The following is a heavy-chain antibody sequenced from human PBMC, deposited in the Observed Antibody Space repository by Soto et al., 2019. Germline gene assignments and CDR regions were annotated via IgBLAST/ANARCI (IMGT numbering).Heavy chain of an antibody. V-gene: IGHV5-51*01. D-gene: IGHD5-18*01. Sequence: PGESLKISCKGSGYSFTSYWIGWVRQMPGKGLEWMGIIYPGDSDTRYSPSFQGQVTISADKSISTAYLQWNSVKASDTAMYYCARVDTAMAKPLSYYYYGMDVWGQGTTVTVSS. CDR2: IYPGDSDT. CDR1: GYSFTSYW. CDR3: ARVDTAMAKPLSYYYYGMDV. J-gene: IGHJ6*02.